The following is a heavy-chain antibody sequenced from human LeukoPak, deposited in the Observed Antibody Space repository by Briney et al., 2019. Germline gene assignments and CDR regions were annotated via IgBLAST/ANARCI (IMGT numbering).Heavy chain of an antibody. Sequence: ASVKVSCNASGYAFTSHDINGVRQAPGQGLGWMGWMSPNIGNTDCAQKFQGRIIMTTNPSIRTTYMELSSLTSEDTSVYYCESRPGTKTSSGSRYDYWGQGTLVTLSS. CDR2: MSPNIGNT. V-gene: IGHV1-8*01. J-gene: IGHJ4*02. CDR3: ESRPGTKTSSGSRYDY. D-gene: IGHD6-19*01. CDR1: GYAFTSHD.